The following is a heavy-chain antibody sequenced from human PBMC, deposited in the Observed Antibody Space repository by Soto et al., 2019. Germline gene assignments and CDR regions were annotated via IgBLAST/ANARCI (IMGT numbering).Heavy chain of an antibody. J-gene: IGHJ6*02. D-gene: IGHD2-15*01. CDR1: GDSISSYY. V-gene: IGHV4-4*07. CDR2: IYISGST. Sequence: QVQLQESGPGLVKPSETLSLTCTVSGDSISSYYWSWIRQPAGKGLEWIGRIYISGSTDYNPSLKSRVSMSEDRSKNQFSLKLTSVTAADTAVYYCVRDCSGGGCYSDYGMDVWGQGTTVTVSS. CDR3: VRDCSGGGCYSDYGMDV.